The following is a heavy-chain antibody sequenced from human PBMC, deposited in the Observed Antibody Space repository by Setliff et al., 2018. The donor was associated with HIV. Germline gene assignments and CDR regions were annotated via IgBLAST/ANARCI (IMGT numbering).Heavy chain of an antibody. V-gene: IGHV4-39*01. CDR1: GASISSTNSY. J-gene: IGHJ6*03. CDR3: ARHRDPPGTSWIFYYYYMDL. D-gene: IGHD6-13*01. CDR2: IYSSGST. Sequence: SETLSLTCTVYGASISSTNSYRGWIRQPPGKRLEWLASIYSSGSTSYNPALSSRRTVSVDTSQNQVSLRLTSGTAADTGVYYCARHRDPPGTSWIFYYYYMDLWGAGTTVTVSS.